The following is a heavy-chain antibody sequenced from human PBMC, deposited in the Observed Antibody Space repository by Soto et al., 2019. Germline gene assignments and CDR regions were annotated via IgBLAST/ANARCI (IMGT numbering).Heavy chain of an antibody. V-gene: IGHV4-59*01. Sequence: SETLSLTCTVSGGSISSYYWSWIRQPPGKGLEWIGYIYYSGSTNYNPSLKSRVTISVDTSKNQFSLKLSSVTAADTAVYYCAREGLSGMDVWGQGTTVTVSS. J-gene: IGHJ6*02. D-gene: IGHD2-2*01. CDR2: IYYSGST. CDR1: GGSISSYY. CDR3: AREGLSGMDV.